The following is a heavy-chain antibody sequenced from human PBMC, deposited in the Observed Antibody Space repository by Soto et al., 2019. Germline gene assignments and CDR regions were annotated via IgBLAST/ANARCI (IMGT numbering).Heavy chain of an antibody. CDR1: GGSFSGYY. D-gene: IGHD3-10*01. CDR2: INHSGST. J-gene: IGHJ4*02. Sequence: SETLSLTCAVYGGSFSGYYWSWIRQPPGKGLEWIGEINHSGSTNYNPSLKSRVTISVDTSKNQFSLKLSSVTAADTAVYYCARLYYYGSGSYSLGSFDYWGQGPLVTVSS. CDR3: ARLYYYGSGSYSLGSFDY. V-gene: IGHV4-34*01.